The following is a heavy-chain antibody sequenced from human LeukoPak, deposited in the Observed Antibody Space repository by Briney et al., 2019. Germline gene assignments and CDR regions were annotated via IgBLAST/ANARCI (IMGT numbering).Heavy chain of an antibody. V-gene: IGHV4-39*01. CDR2: VYYSGST. D-gene: IGHD4-23*01. CDR1: GDSISSSNYY. CDR3: ATSYGGHGNVFDY. Sequence: SETLSLTCTVSGDSISSSNYYWGWLRQPPGKGLEWIGNVYYSGSTFYNPSLKSRVTISVDTSKNQFSLKLGSVTAADTAVYYCATSYGGHGNVFDYWGQGTLVTVSS. J-gene: IGHJ4*02.